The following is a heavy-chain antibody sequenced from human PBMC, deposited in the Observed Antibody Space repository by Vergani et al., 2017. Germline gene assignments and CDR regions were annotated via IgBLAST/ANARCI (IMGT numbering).Heavy chain of an antibody. CDR1: GYSISSGFY. Sequence: QVQLQESGPGLVRPSEPLSLTCAVSGYSISSGFYWGWIRQPPGKGLEWIGTIYHSGSTYYNPSLKSRVTISVDTSKNQFSLKLSSVTAADTAVYYCARLSGSYGYYYYYYMDVWGKGTTVTVSS. V-gene: IGHV4-38-2*01. J-gene: IGHJ6*03. CDR3: ARLSGSYGYYYYYYMDV. CDR2: IYHSGST. D-gene: IGHD1-26*01.